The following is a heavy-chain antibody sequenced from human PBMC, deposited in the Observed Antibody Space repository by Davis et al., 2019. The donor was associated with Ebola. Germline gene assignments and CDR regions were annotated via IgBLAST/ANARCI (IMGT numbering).Heavy chain of an antibody. CDR1: GFTFSNAW. CDR2: ISSSSSYI. V-gene: IGHV3-21*01. Sequence: GGSLRLSCAASGFTFSNAWMNWVRQAPGKGLEWVSSISSSSSYIYYADSVKGRFTISRDNAKNSLYLQMNSLRAEDTAVYYCARDTFGAVAGIFDYWGQGTLVTVSS. CDR3: ARDTFGAVAGIFDY. J-gene: IGHJ4*02. D-gene: IGHD6-19*01.